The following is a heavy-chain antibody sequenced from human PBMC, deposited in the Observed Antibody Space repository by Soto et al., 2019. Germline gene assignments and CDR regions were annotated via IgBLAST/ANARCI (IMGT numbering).Heavy chain of an antibody. V-gene: IGHV1-2*02. Sequence: GASVKVSFKASGYTFTGYYMHWVRQAPGQGLEWMGWINPNSGGTNYAQKFQGRVTMTRDTSISTAYMELSRLRSDDTAVYYCASGYSSSWPPFSSYYYYYGMDVWGQGTTVTVSS. CDR1: GYTFTGYY. CDR3: ASGYSSSWPPFSSYYYYYGMDV. D-gene: IGHD6-13*01. J-gene: IGHJ6*02. CDR2: INPNSGGT.